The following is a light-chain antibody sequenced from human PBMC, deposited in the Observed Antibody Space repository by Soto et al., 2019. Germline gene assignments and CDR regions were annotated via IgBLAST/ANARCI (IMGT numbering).Light chain of an antibody. CDR3: SSYTSSSTFVV. Sequence: QSALTQPASVSGSPGQSITISCTGTSSDVGGYNFVSWYQQHPGKAPRLIIYDVSNRPSGVSNRFSGSKSGNTASLTISGPQAEDEADYFCSSYTSSSTFVVFGGGTKLTVL. CDR2: DVS. CDR1: SSDVGGYNF. V-gene: IGLV2-14*01. J-gene: IGLJ2*01.